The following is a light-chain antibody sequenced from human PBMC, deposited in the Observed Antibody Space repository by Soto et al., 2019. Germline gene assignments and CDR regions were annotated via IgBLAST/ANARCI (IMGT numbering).Light chain of an antibody. J-gene: IGKJ1*01. CDR3: LQYSSHSWT. V-gene: IGKV1-5*01. Sequence: DIEMTQSPSTLSASVGDRVSINCRASQSISDWLAWYQQTPGKAPELLIFDASNLTSGVSSRFRGSGSGTEFTLTISSLQPDDVATYYCLQYSSHSWTFGQGTKVDIK. CDR2: DAS. CDR1: QSISDW.